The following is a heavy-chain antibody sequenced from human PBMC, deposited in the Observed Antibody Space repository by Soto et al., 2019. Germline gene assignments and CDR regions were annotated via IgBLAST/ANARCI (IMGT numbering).Heavy chain of an antibody. CDR3: ARDGSTVTTNYHYAMDV. CDR1: GFTFSTYH. CDR2: IHSGGSRI. Sequence: EVQLVESGGGLVQPGGSLILSCAASGFTFSTYHMNWVRQAPGKGLEWVSYIHSGGSRIYYEDSVKGRFTISRDNAKNSLYLQMNSLTAEDTAVYYCARDGSTVTTNYHYAMDVWGQGTTVTVSS. V-gene: IGHV3-48*03. D-gene: IGHD4-17*01. J-gene: IGHJ6*02.